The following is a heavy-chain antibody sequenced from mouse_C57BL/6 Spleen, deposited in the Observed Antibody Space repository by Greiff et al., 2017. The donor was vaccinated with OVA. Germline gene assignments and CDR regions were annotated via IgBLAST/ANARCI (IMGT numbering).Heavy chain of an antibody. Sequence: VQLQQPGAELVRPGTSVKLSCKASGYTFTSYWMHWVKQRPGQGLEWIGVIDPSDSYTNYNQKFKGKATLTVDTSSSTAYMQLSSLTSEDSAVYYCAGLQSWYFDVWGTGTTVTVSA. V-gene: IGHV1-59*01. J-gene: IGHJ1*03. CDR2: IDPSDSYT. CDR1: GYTFTSYW. CDR3: AGLQSWYFDV. D-gene: IGHD6-2*01.